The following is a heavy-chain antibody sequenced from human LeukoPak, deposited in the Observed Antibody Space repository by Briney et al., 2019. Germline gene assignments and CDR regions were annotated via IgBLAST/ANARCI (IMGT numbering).Heavy chain of an antibody. Sequence: GGSLRLSCAASGFTFSNYAMSWVRQAPGKGLEWVSATSGSGGSTHYADSVKGRFTISRDNSKNTLYPQMNSLRAEDTAVYYCAKGGFSYGASNFDYWGQGTLGTVSS. V-gene: IGHV3-23*01. J-gene: IGHJ4*02. CDR1: GFTFSNYA. D-gene: IGHD5-18*01. CDR3: AKGGFSYGASNFDY. CDR2: TSGSGGST.